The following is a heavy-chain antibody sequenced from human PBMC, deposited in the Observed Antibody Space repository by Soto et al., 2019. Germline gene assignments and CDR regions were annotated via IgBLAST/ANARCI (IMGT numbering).Heavy chain of an antibody. J-gene: IGHJ6*02. CDR3: ARQEYYYDSSGLITLPIYDYYGMDV. Sequence: SETLSLTCTVSGGSISSSSYYWGWIRQPPGKGLEWIGSIYYSGSTYYDPSLKSRVTISVDTSKNQFSLKLGSVTAADTAVYYCARQEYYYDSSGLITLPIYDYYGMDVWGQGTTVTVSS. CDR2: IYYSGST. D-gene: IGHD3-22*01. CDR1: GGSISSSSYY. V-gene: IGHV4-39*01.